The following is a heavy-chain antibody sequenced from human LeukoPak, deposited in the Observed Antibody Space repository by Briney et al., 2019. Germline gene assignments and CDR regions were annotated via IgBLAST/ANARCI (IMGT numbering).Heavy chain of an antibody. D-gene: IGHD6-6*01. Sequence: GGSLRLSCAASGFTFYNYAMSWVRQAPGKGLEWVSAITGSGTDTFHADSVKGRFTISRDNSESALYLQMNSLRAEDTATYYCAKGSSSSRPYYFDYWGQGTLVTASS. J-gene: IGHJ4*02. CDR1: GFTFYNYA. V-gene: IGHV3-23*01. CDR3: AKGSSSSRPYYFDY. CDR2: ITGSGTDT.